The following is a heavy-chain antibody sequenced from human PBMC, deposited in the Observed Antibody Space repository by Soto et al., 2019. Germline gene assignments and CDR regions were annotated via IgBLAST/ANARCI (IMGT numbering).Heavy chain of an antibody. CDR1: GYTFTGCY. Sequence: ASVKVSCKASGYTFTGCYMHWVRQAPGQGLEWMGWINPNSGGTNYAQKFQGRVTMTRDTSISTAYMELSRLRSDDTAVYYCARGSGPYYYSMDVWGQGTTVTVSS. CDR2: INPNSGGT. V-gene: IGHV1-2*02. D-gene: IGHD3-3*01. CDR3: ARGSGPYYYSMDV. J-gene: IGHJ6*02.